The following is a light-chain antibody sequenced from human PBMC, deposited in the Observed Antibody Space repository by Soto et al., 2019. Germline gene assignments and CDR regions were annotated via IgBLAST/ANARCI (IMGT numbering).Light chain of an antibody. CDR3: QQGGT. V-gene: IGKV3-11*01. CDR1: PSVSFY. CDR2: DAS. Sequence: ELVLTQSPATLSLSPGERATLSCRASPSVSFYLGWYQQKPGQAPRLLIYDASKRATGIPGRFSGSGSGTDFTLTISSLESEDFAVYYCQQGGTFGQGTKLEI. J-gene: IGKJ1*01.